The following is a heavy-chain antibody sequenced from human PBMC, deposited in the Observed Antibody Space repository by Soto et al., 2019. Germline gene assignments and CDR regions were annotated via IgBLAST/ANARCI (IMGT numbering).Heavy chain of an antibody. CDR2: ISRSGRGSA. CDR3: ARGRYLDSSDYWVANLPFDH. J-gene: IGHJ4*02. V-gene: IGHV3-23*01. D-gene: IGHD3-22*01. Sequence: GGSLRLSCAASGFTFNSYVMTWVRQAPGEGLEWVSSISRSGRGSAYYADSVKGRFTISRDNSENTLFLQMNNLRDEDTALYCCARGRYLDSSDYWVANLPFDHWGLGTLVTVSS. CDR1: GFTFNSYV.